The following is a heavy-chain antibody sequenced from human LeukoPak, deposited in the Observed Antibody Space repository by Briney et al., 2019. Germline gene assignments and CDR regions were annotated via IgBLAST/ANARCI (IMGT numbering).Heavy chain of an antibody. CDR3: AREGRIAVAGEVGYYFDY. D-gene: IGHD6-19*01. V-gene: IGHV4-39*02. CDR2: IYYSGST. Sequence: SETLSLTCTVSGGSISSSSYYWGWIRQPPGKGLEWIGNIYYSGSTYYNPSLKSRVTISVDTSKNQFSLKLSSVTAADTAVYYCAREGRIAVAGEVGYYFDYWGQGTPVTVSS. CDR1: GGSISSSSYY. J-gene: IGHJ4*02.